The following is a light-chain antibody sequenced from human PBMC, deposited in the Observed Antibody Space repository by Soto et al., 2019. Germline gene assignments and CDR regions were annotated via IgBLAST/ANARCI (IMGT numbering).Light chain of an antibody. V-gene: IGKV3-15*01. CDR3: QQYNNWPPWT. Sequence: EIVMTQSPATLSVSPGERATLSCRASQSVSSNLAWYQQKPGQAPRLLIYGASTSATGIPARFSGSGSGTEFTLTLSSLQSEDFAVYYCQQYNNWPPWTFGQGTKVELK. CDR1: QSVSSN. J-gene: IGKJ1*01. CDR2: GAS.